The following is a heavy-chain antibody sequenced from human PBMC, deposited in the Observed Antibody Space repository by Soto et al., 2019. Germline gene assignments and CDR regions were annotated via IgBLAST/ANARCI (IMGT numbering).Heavy chain of an antibody. D-gene: IGHD3-3*01. V-gene: IGHV3-30*03. CDR2: ISYDGSNK. J-gene: IGHJ3*02. CDR3: AIVLEWLSMQGIDAFDI. Sequence: HPGGSLRLSCAASGFTFSSYGMHWVRQAPGKGLEWVAVISYDGSNKYYADSVKGRFTISRDNSKNTLYLQMNSLRAEDTAVYYCAIVLEWLSMQGIDAFDIWGQGTMVTVS. CDR1: GFTFSSYG.